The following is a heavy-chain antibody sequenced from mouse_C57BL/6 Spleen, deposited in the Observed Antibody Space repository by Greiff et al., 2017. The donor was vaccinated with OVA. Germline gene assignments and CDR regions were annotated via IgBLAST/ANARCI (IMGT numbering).Heavy chain of an antibody. J-gene: IGHJ1*03. CDR3: ARYYYGSSYEYFDV. CDR1: GYTFTDYN. CDR2: INPNNGGT. V-gene: IGHV1-22*01. Sequence: VQLQQSGPELVKPGASVKMSCKASGYTFTDYNMHWVKQSHGKSLEWFGYINPNNGGTSYNQKFKGKATLTVNKSSSTAYMELRSLTSEDSAVYYCARYYYGSSYEYFDVWGTGTTVTVSS. D-gene: IGHD1-1*01.